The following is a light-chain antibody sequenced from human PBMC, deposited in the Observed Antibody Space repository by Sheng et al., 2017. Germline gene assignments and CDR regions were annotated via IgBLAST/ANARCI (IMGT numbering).Light chain of an antibody. J-gene: IGLJ1*01. CDR3: QVWDSSSDLHV. V-gene: IGLV3-21*03. Sequence: SYVLTQPPSVSVVPGKTASITCGGNNIGSKSVHWYQQMPGQAPVLVVYDNSDRPSGIPERFSGSNSENTATLIIREVEAGDEADYYCQVWDSSSDLHVFGTGTKVTVL. CDR2: DNS. CDR1: NIGSKS.